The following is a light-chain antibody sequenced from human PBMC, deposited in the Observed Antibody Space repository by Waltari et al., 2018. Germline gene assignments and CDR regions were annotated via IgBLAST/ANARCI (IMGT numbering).Light chain of an antibody. CDR3: QNHERLPAT. Sequence: VVLTQYPGTLSLSPGERATLSCRASQSIGRYLVWYQQRPGQAPRLLIYAASTRATGIPDRFSGSGSGTDFTLTISRLEPEDFAVYYCQNHERLPATFGQGTKVEI. CDR2: AAS. CDR1: QSIGRY. V-gene: IGKV3-20*01. J-gene: IGKJ1*01.